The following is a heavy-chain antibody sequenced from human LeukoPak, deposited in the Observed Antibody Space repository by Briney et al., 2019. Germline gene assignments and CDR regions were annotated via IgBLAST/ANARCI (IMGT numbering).Heavy chain of an antibody. CDR1: GGTFSSYA. CDR2: IIPIFGTA. V-gene: IGHV1-69*05. D-gene: IGHD6-13*01. CDR3: ARAGRQLLVNWFDP. J-gene: IGHJ5*02. Sequence: SVKVSCKASGGTFSSYAISWVRQAPGQGLEWMGGIIPIFGTANYAQKFQGRATITTDESTSTAYMELSSLRSEDTAVYYCARAGRQLLVNWFDPWGQGTLVTVSS.